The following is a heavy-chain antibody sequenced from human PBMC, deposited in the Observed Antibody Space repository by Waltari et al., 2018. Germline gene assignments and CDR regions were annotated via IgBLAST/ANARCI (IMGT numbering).Heavy chain of an antibody. CDR1: GGTFSSYA. D-gene: IGHD1-26*01. CDR3: ASRRVGGSYMERTRAEYFQH. V-gene: IGHV1-69*04. J-gene: IGHJ1*01. Sequence: QVQLVQSGAEVKKPGSSVKVSCKASGGTFSSYAISWVRQAPGQGLEWRGGIIPILGIANWAQTCQGRVPITADESTSTAYMELSSLRSEDTGVYYCASRRVGGSYMERTRAEYFQHWGQGTLVTVSS. CDR2: IIPILGIA.